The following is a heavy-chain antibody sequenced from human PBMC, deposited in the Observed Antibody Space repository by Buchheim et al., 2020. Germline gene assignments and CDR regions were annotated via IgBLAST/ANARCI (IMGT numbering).Heavy chain of an antibody. J-gene: IGHJ6*02. CDR3: ARVGDYYGMDV. CDR2: IYTSGST. CDR1: GGSISSGSYY. D-gene: IGHD3-10*01. V-gene: IGHV4-61*02. Sequence: QVQLQESGPGLVKPSQTLSLTCTVSGGSISSGSYYWSWIRQPAGKGLEWIGRIYTSGSTNYNPPLKSRVTISVDTSNNQFSLKLSSVTAADTAVYYWARVGDYYGMDVWGQETT.